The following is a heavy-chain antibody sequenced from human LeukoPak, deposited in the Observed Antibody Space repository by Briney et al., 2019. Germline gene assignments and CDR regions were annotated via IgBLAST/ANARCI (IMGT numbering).Heavy chain of an antibody. CDR3: ARGIVVVPAAIPPESYYYYYMDV. CDR1: GGTFSSYA. V-gene: IGHV1-69*13. J-gene: IGHJ6*03. D-gene: IGHD2-2*01. Sequence: GASVKVSCKASGGTFSSYAISWVRQAPGQGLEWMGGIIPIFGTANYARKFQGRVTITADESTSTAYMELSSLRSEDTAVYYCARGIVVVPAAIPPESYYYYYMDVWGKGTTVTVSS. CDR2: IIPIFGTA.